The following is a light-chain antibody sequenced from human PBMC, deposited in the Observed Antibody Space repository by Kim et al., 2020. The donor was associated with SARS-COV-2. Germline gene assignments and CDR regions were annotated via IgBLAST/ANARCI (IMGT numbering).Light chain of an antibody. CDR3: HKCDSAPLT. CDR2: AAS. J-gene: IGKJ1*01. Sequence: DIQMTQSPSSLSASVGDRVTITCRASQDISNYLAWYQLKPGKAPKLLIYAASTLQPGVPSRFSGSGSGTDFTLTVTSLQPEDVATYYCHKCDSAPLTFGKGTKV. CDR1: QDISNY. V-gene: IGKV1-27*01.